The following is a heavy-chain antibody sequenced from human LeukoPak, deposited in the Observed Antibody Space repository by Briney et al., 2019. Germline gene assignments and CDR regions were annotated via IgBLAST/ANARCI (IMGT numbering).Heavy chain of an antibody. V-gene: IGHV3-30-3*01. J-gene: IGHJ6*02. CDR1: GFTFSSYA. Sequence: GRSLRLSCAASGFTFSSYAMHWVRQAPGKGLEWVAVISYDGSNKYYADSVKGRFTISRDNSKNTLYLQMNSLRAEDTAVYYCARDRSGYGMDVWGQGTTATVSS. D-gene: IGHD3-10*01. CDR2: ISYDGSNK. CDR3: ARDRSGYGMDV.